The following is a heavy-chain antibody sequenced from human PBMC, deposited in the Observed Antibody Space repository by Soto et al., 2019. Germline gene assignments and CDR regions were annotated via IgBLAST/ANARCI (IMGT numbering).Heavy chain of an antibody. J-gene: IGHJ4*02. CDR2: IIPIFGTA. D-gene: IGHD5-12*01. CDR1: GYTFTSYA. Sequence: SVKVSCKASGYTFTSYAMHWVRQAPGQRLEWMGGIIPIFGTANYAQKFQGRVTITADKSTSTAYMELSSLRSEDTAVYYCARSSKVVATIFDYWGQGTLVTVSS. CDR3: ARSSKVVATIFDY. V-gene: IGHV1-69*06.